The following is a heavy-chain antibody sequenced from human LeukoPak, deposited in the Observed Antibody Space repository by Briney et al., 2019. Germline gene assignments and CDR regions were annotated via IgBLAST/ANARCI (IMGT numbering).Heavy chain of an antibody. Sequence: GGSLRLSCAASRFTFSSYFMSWVRQAPGKGLEWVSVISGSGGTTYYAVSVKGRFTISRASSKNTLYLQMNSLGVEDTAVYYCAKYVPGGWWYFDLWGRGTLVTVSS. CDR3: AKYVPGGWWYFDL. J-gene: IGHJ2*01. CDR1: RFTFSSYF. CDR2: ISGSGGTT. D-gene: IGHD6-19*01. V-gene: IGHV3-23*01.